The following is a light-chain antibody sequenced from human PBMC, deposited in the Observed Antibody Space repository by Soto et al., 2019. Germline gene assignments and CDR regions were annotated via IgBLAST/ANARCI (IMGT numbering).Light chain of an antibody. V-gene: IGKV4-1*01. CDR1: QSVLYSSNNKNY. CDR2: WAS. CDR3: QQYYSSTLT. Sequence: DIVMTQSPASLSVSLCERATINCKSMQSVLYSSNNKNYLAWYQQKPGQPPKLLIYWASTRESGVPDRFSGSGSGTDFTLTTSSLQAEDVAVYFCQQYYSSTLTFGRGTKVDFK. J-gene: IGKJ4*01.